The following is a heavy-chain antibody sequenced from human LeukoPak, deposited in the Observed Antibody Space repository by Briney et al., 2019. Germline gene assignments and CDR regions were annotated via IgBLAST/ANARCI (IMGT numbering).Heavy chain of an antibody. D-gene: IGHD4-17*01. Sequence: TGGSLRLSCAASGFTFGDYGMSWVRQAPGKGLEWVSGINWNGGSTGYADSVKGRFTISRDNAKNSLYLQMNSLRAEDTALYYYARAWIDYGDLLPFDYWGQGTLVTVSS. CDR3: ARAWIDYGDLLPFDY. V-gene: IGHV3-20*04. CDR2: INWNGGST. J-gene: IGHJ4*02. CDR1: GFTFGDYG.